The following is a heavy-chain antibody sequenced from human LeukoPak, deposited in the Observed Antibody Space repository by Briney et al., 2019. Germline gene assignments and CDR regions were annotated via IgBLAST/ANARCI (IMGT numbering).Heavy chain of an antibody. CDR1: GFTFSSYG. V-gene: IGHV3-33*01. J-gene: IGHJ6*02. Sequence: GRSLRLSCAVSGFTFSSYGMHWVRQAPGKGLEWVAIICCDGNNKYYADSVKGRFTISRENSKNMMYLQMDPLRAEDTAVYYCTSDLLPASSRAMDVWGQGSTVTVSS. CDR2: ICCDGNNK. CDR3: TSDLLPASSRAMDV.